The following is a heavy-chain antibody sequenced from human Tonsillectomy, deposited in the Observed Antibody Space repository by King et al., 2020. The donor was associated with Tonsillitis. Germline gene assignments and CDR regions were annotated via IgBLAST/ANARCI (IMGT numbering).Heavy chain of an antibody. Sequence: QLVQSGAEVKKPGESLKISCEGSGNSFNTYWIGWVRQMPGKGLEGMGIIYPGDSDTRYSPSFQGQVTISANKSISTAYLQWSSLKASDTASYYCARPETLGGPGDIWGQGTMVTVSS. J-gene: IGHJ3*02. D-gene: IGHD2-15*01. CDR1: GNSFNTYW. V-gene: IGHV5-51*01. CDR3: ARPETLGGPGDI. CDR2: IYPGDSDT.